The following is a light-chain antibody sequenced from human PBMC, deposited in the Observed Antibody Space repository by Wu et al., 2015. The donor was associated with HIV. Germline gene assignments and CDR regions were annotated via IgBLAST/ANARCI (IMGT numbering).Light chain of an antibody. Sequence: EIVLTQSPGTLSLSPGERATLSCRASQSVSSSYLAWYQQKPDQAPRLLIYGASNRATGIPDRFSGSGSGTDFTLTISRLEPEDFAVYYCHHYDSSTRTFGQGTKVEIK. CDR3: HHYDSSTRT. J-gene: IGKJ1*01. CDR2: GAS. V-gene: IGKV3-20*01. CDR1: QSVSSSY.